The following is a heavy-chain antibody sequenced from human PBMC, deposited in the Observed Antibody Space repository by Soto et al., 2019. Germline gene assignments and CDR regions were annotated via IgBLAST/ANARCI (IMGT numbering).Heavy chain of an antibody. CDR1: GFTFSSYA. J-gene: IGHJ4*02. CDR2: ISGSGGST. Sequence: EVQLLESGGGLVQPGGSLRLSCAASGFTFSSYAMSWVRQAPGKGLEWVSAISGSGGSTYYADSVKGRFTISRDNYKNTLYLQMNSLRAEDTAVYYCTRKPAGTAPESIAAAGTDYWGQGTLVTVSS. V-gene: IGHV3-23*01. D-gene: IGHD6-13*01. CDR3: TRKPAGTAPESIAAAGTDY.